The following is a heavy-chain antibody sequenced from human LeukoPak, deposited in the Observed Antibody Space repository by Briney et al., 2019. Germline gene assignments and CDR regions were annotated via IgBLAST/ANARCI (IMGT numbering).Heavy chain of an antibody. J-gene: IGHJ4*02. CDR3: ARSILRSYYYGSGSYPSPFDY. V-gene: IGHV4-34*01. CDR1: GGSFSGYY. Sequence: PSETLSLTCGVSGGSFSGYYWNWIRQAPGKGLEWIGEINHNGSTSSNPSLKSRVTISVDTSRSRFSLKLNSATAADTAVYYCARSILRSYYYGSGSYPSPFDYWGQGTLVTVSS. CDR2: INHNGST. D-gene: IGHD3-10*01.